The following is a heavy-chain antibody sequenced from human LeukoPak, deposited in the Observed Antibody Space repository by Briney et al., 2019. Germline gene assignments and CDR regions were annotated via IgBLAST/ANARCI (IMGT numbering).Heavy chain of an antibody. V-gene: IGHV4-39*07. CDR3: ARDRVGWEWLGTAIAFDI. Sequence: SETLSLTCTVSGGSISSSSYYWGWIRQPPGKGLEWIGSIYYSGSTYYNPSLKSRVTISVDTSKNQFSLKLSSVTAADTAVYYCARDRVGWEWLGTAIAFDIWGQGTMVTVSS. J-gene: IGHJ3*02. CDR1: GGSISSSSYY. D-gene: IGHD3-3*01. CDR2: IYYSGST.